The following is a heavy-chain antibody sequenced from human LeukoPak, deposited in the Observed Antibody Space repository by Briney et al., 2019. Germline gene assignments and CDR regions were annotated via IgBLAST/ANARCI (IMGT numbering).Heavy chain of an antibody. CDR2: INYMGGT. D-gene: IGHD2-15*01. CDR3: ASQYCSSTSCFFDS. J-gene: IGHJ4*02. V-gene: IGHV4-59*11. Sequence: PSETLSLTCTVSGDSISSHYWSWIRQPPGKGLEWTAYINYMGGTDYDPSLKSRVTISLETSKKQVSLKLSSVTAADTAVYYCASQYCSSTSCFFDSWGQGILVTVSS. CDR1: GDSISSHY.